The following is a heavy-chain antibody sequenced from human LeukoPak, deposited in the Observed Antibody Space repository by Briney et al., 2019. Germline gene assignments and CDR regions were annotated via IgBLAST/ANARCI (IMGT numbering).Heavy chain of an antibody. J-gene: IGHJ4*02. D-gene: IGHD3-10*01. V-gene: IGHV3-30-3*01. CDR3: AKDWISYGSGSFFHY. Sequence: GGSLRLSCAASGFTFGSYAMHWVRQAPGKGLEWVAVISYDGSNKYYADSVKGRFTISRDNSKNTLYLQMNSLRAEDTAVYYCAKDWISYGSGSFFHYWGQGTLVTVSS. CDR2: ISYDGSNK. CDR1: GFTFGSYA.